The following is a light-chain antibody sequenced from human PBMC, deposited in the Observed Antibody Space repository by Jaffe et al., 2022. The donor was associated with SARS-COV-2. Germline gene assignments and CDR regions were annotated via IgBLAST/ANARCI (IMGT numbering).Light chain of an antibody. CDR1: SSDVGSYNL. CDR3: CSYAGSSTFVV. CDR2: EDI. J-gene: IGLJ2*01. V-gene: IGLV2-23*02. Sequence: QSALTQPASVSGSPGQSITISCTGTSSDVGSYNLVSWYQQHPGKAPKLMIHEDIQRPSGVSDRFSGSKSGNTASLTISGLQTEDEADYYCCSYAGSSTFVVFGGGTKLTVL.